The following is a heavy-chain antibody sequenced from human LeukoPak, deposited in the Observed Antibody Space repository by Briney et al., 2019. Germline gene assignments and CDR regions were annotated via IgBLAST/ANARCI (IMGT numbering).Heavy chain of an antibody. CDR1: GFTFSNAW. J-gene: IGHJ4*02. CDR2: IKSKTDGGTT. V-gene: IGHV3-15*01. CDR3: TTGTAEMATIPFDY. Sequence: GGSLRLSCAASGFTFSNAWMSWVRQAPGKGLEWVGHIKSKTDGGTTDYAAPVKGRFTISRDDSKNTLYLQMNSLKTEDTAVYYCTTGTAEMATIPFDYWGQGTLVTVSS. D-gene: IGHD5-24*01.